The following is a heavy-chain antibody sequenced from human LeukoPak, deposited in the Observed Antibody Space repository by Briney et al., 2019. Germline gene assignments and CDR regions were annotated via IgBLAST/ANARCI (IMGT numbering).Heavy chain of an antibody. J-gene: IGHJ6*04. CDR2: IRSKANSYAT. D-gene: IGHD6-13*01. V-gene: IGHV3-73*01. Sequence: GGSLRLSCAASGFTFSGSAMHWVRQASGKGLEWVGRIRSKANSYATAYAASVKGRFTISRDDSKNTAYLQMNSLKTEDTAVYYCTTTLRLGSSWYYYYGMDVWGKGITVTVSS. CDR3: TTTLRLGSSWYYYYGMDV. CDR1: GFTFSGSA.